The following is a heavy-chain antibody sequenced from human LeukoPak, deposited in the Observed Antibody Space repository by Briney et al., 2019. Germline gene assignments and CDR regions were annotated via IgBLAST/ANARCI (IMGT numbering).Heavy chain of an antibody. D-gene: IGHD4-17*01. CDR1: GFTFSSYS. CDR2: ISSRSSRI. Sequence: KPGGSLRLSCAASGFTFSSYSMNWVRQAPGKGLEWVSSISSRSSRIYYADSVKGRFTISRDNAKNSLYLQMNSLRAEDTAVYYCARSMTTVTENFDYWGQGTLVTVSS. J-gene: IGHJ4*02. V-gene: IGHV3-21*01. CDR3: ARSMTTVTENFDY.